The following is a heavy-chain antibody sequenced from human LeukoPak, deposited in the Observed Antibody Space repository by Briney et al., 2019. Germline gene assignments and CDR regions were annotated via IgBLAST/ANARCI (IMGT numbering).Heavy chain of an antibody. D-gene: IGHD3-16*01. Sequence: SETLSLTCTVSGGSISSYYWSWIRQPPGKGLEWIGYIYYSGSTNYNPSLKSRVTISVDTSKNQFSLKLSSVTAADTAVYYCARGGRDADNWFDPWGQGTLVTVSS. CDR2: IYYSGST. CDR1: GGSISSYY. J-gene: IGHJ5*02. CDR3: ARGGRDADNWFDP. V-gene: IGHV4-59*01.